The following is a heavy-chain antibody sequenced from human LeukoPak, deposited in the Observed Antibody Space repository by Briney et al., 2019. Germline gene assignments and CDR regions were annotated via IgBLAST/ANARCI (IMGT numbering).Heavy chain of an antibody. CDR2: IWFDGSNK. J-gene: IGHJ5*02. CDR3: ARVAAGTYWFDP. D-gene: IGHD6-13*01. V-gene: IGHV3-33*08. Sequence: GGSLRLSCAASGFTFSSYAMHWVRQAPGKGLEWVAIIWFDGSNKYYADSVKGRFTISRDDSKNTLYLQMNSLRAEDTALYYCARVAAGTYWFDPWGQGTLVTVSS. CDR1: GFTFSSYA.